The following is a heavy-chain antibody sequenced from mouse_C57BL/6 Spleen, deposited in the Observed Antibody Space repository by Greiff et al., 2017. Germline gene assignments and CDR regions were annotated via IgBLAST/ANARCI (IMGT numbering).Heavy chain of an antibody. V-gene: IGHV1-69*01. CDR1: GYTFTSYW. J-gene: IGHJ2*01. CDR3: ARNYGSSLDD. CDR2: IDPSDSYT. D-gene: IGHD1-1*01. Sequence: VQLQQPGAELVMPGASVKLSCKASGYTFTSYWMHWVKQRPGQGLEWIGEIDPSDSYTNYNQKFKGKSTLTVDKSSSTAYMQLSSLTSEDSAVYYCARNYGSSLDDWGQGTTLTVSS.